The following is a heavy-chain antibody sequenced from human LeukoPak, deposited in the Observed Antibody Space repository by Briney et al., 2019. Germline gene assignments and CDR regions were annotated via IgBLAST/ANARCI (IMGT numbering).Heavy chain of an antibody. CDR2: INEDGSEK. CDR1: GFTFSTYS. V-gene: IGHV3-7*03. J-gene: IGHJ5*02. CDR3: ARGTGIAALWFDP. Sequence: GGSLRLSCAASGFTFSTYSMTWVRQAPGRGLEWVANINEDGSEKYHVDSVKGRFTISRDNAKNLLYLQMNSLRAEDTAVYYCARGTGIAALWFDPRGQGTLVTVSS. D-gene: IGHD6-13*01.